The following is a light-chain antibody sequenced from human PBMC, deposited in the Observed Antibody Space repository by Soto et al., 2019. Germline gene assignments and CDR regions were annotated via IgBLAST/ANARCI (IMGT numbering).Light chain of an antibody. V-gene: IGLV2-18*01. CDR2: EVS. CDR3: SLYTSRSTFV. CDR1: SSDVGGYNY. J-gene: IGLJ1*01. Sequence: QSALTQPPSASGSPGQSVTISCTGTSSDVGGYNYVSWYQQHPGKAPKLMIYEVSNRPSGVSDRFSGSKSGNTASLTISGLQAEDEADYYCSLYTSRSTFVFGTGTKLTVL.